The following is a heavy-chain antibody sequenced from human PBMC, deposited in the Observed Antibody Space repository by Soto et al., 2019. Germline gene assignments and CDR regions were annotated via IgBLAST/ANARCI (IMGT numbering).Heavy chain of an antibody. Sequence: EVQLMESGGGLIQPGGSLRLSCAASGFTFSDHPMNWVRQAPGRGLEWVSVIYSSGTTYYGDSVKGRFTISRDNSKNTLYLQMNSLRTEDTALYYCARAGSPFHSDSTGYWGFDYWGQGTLVTVSS. D-gene: IGHD3-9*01. CDR2: IYSSGTT. V-gene: IGHV3-53*01. CDR3: ARAGSPFHSDSTGYWGFDY. J-gene: IGHJ4*02. CDR1: GFTFSDHP.